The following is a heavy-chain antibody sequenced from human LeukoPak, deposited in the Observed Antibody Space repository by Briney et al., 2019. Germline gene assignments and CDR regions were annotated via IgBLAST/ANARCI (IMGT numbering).Heavy chain of an antibody. D-gene: IGHD3-10*01. Sequence: SVKVSCKASGGTFSRYAISWVRQAPGQGLEWMGGIIPIFGTANYAQKFQGRVTITADESTNTAYMELSSLRSEDTAVHYCARDSEVRGVNLLWYWGQGTLVTVSS. CDR3: ARDSEVRGVNLLWY. V-gene: IGHV1-69*13. J-gene: IGHJ4*02. CDR2: IIPIFGTA. CDR1: GGTFSRYA.